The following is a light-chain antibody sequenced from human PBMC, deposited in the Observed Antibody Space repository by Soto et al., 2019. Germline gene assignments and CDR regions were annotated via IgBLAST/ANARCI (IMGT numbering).Light chain of an antibody. J-gene: IGKJ1*01. Sequence: DIQMTQSPSSLSASVGDRVTITCRASQSISSYLNWYQQKPGKAPKLLIYAAPSLQSGVPSRFSGSGSGTDFTLTISSLQPEDFATYYCQQSYSTPVTFGQGTKVDIK. CDR3: QQSYSTPVT. CDR2: AAP. CDR1: QSISSY. V-gene: IGKV1-39*01.